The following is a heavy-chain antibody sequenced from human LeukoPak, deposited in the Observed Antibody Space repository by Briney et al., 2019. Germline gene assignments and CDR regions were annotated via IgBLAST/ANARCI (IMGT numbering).Heavy chain of an antibody. J-gene: IGHJ6*03. CDR1: GGSISSYY. CDR2: IYTSGST. Sequence: PSETLSLTCTVSGGSISSYYWSWIRQPPGKGLEWIGYIYTSGSTDYNPSLKSRVTISVDTSKNQFSLKLSSVTAADTAVYYCARQGWGRGWNYAGNYYYYYMDVWGKGTTVTVSS. CDR3: ARQGWGRGWNYAGNYYYYYMDV. D-gene: IGHD1-7*01. V-gene: IGHV4-4*09.